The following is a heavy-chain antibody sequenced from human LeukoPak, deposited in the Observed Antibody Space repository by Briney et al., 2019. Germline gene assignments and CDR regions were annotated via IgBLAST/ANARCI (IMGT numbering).Heavy chain of an antibody. V-gene: IGHV3-21*01. CDR3: ARDPSRDYVWGSYRPYYFDY. D-gene: IGHD3-16*02. Sequence: PGGSLRLSCAASGFTFSSYSMNWVRQAPGKGLEWVSSISSSSSYIYYADSVKGRFTISRDNSKNTLYLQMNSLRAEDTAVYYCARDPSRDYVWGSYRPYYFDYWGQGTLVTVSS. J-gene: IGHJ4*02. CDR1: GFTFSSYS. CDR2: ISSSSSYI.